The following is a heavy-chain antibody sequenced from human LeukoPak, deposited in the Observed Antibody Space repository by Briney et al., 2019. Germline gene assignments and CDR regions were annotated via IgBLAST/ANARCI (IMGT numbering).Heavy chain of an antibody. CDR2: ISSSSSYI. V-gene: IGHV3-21*01. J-gene: IGHJ3*02. CDR3: ARGPLAVAGAFDI. Sequence: GGSLRLSCAASGFTFSSYSMNWVRQAPGKGLEWVSSISSSSSYIYYADSVKGRFTISRDNAKNSLYLQMNSLRAEDTAVYYCARGPLAVAGAFDIWGQGTMVTVSS. CDR1: GFTFSSYS. D-gene: IGHD6-19*01.